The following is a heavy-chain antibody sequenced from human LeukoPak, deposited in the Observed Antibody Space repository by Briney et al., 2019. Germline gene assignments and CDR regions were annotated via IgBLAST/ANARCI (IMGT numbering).Heavy chain of an antibody. CDR1: GFTFSSYG. V-gene: IGHV3-30*02. J-gene: IGHJ4*02. Sequence: GGSLRLSCAASGFTFSSYGMHWVRQAPGKGLEWVAFIRYDGSNKYYADSVKGRFTVSRDNSKSTVYLQMNDLRGEDTAVYYCTKAKGQSWLFSHYWGRGTLVTVSS. CDR2: IRYDGSNK. D-gene: IGHD3-22*01. CDR3: TKAKGQSWLFSHY.